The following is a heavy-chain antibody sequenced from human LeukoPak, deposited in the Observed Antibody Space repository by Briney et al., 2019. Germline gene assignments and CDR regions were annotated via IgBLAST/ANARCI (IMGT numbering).Heavy chain of an antibody. CDR1: GASISNTNW. Sequence: PSETLSLTCGVSGASISNTNWWTWVRQPPGKELEWIGEVNLHGSTNYNPSLKSRVAISVDKSENHISLKLTSVTAADTAVYYCAREGGPYRPLDYSGQGTLVTVAS. CDR3: AREGGPYRPLDY. CDR2: VNLHGST. J-gene: IGHJ4*02. V-gene: IGHV4-4*02.